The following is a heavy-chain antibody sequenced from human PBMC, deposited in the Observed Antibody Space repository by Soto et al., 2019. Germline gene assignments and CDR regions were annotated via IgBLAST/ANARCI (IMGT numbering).Heavy chain of an antibody. J-gene: IGHJ4*02. D-gene: IGHD4-17*01. CDR3: ARTLTYDYGDYVVDY. CDR1: GGSISSYY. Sequence: SETLSLTCTVSGGSISSYYWSWIRQPPGKGLEWIGYIYYSGSTNYNPSLKSRVTISVDTSKNQFSLKLSSVTAADTAVYYCARTLTYDYGDYVVDYWGQGTLVTVSS. CDR2: IYYSGST. V-gene: IGHV4-59*01.